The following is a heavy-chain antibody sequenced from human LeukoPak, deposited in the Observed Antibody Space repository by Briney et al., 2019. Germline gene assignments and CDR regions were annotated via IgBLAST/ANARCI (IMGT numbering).Heavy chain of an antibody. Sequence: PSETLSLTCAVYGGSFSGYYWSWIRQPPGKGLEWIGEINHSGSTNYNPSLKSRVTISVDTSKNQFSLKLSSVTAADTAVYYCARDTSNPATIVVTTLGAFDIWGQGTMVTVSS. CDR1: GGSFSGYY. J-gene: IGHJ3*02. CDR3: ARDTSNPATIVVTTLGAFDI. CDR2: INHSGST. D-gene: IGHD3-22*01. V-gene: IGHV4-34*01.